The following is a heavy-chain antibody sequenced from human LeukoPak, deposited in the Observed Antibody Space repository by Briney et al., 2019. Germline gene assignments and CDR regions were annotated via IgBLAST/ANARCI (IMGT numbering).Heavy chain of an antibody. Sequence: SETLSLTCTVSGGSISSSSYYWGWIRQPPGKGLEWIGTIYYSGNTYYNPSLKSRVSISVDTSKKQFSLKLSPVTAADTAVYYRARQAVADNGFDYWGQGTLVTVSS. V-gene: IGHV4-39*01. CDR2: IYYSGNT. D-gene: IGHD6-19*01. CDR1: GGSISSSSYY. CDR3: ARQAVADNGFDY. J-gene: IGHJ4*02.